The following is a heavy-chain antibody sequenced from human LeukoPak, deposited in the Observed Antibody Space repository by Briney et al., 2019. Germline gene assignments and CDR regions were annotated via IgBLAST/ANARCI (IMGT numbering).Heavy chain of an antibody. CDR1: GYSFTGYW. D-gene: IGHD2-15*01. Sequence: GESLKISCKGSGYSFTGYWIVWVRQVPGQGLEWMGMIYPGDSDTRYRPSLRGQVTISADKSISTAYLQWSSLKASDTAMYYCSRLGSCSGGRCYGLDVWGQGTTVTVS. V-gene: IGHV5-51*01. J-gene: IGHJ6*02. CDR2: IYPGDSDT. CDR3: SRLGSCSGGRCYGLDV.